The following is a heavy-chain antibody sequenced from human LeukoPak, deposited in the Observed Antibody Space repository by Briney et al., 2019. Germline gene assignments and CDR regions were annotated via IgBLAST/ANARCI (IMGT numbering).Heavy chain of an antibody. CDR2: ISSSGSTI. D-gene: IGHD3-3*01. CDR3: ARERFLEWLLYGQYYFDY. V-gene: IGHV3-11*04. Sequence: PGGSLRLSCAASGFTFSDYYMSWIRQAPGRGLEWVSYISSSGSTIYYADSVKGRFTISRDNAKNSLYLQMNSLRAEDTAVYYCARERFLEWLLYGQYYFDYWGQGTLVTVSS. J-gene: IGHJ4*02. CDR1: GFTFSDYY.